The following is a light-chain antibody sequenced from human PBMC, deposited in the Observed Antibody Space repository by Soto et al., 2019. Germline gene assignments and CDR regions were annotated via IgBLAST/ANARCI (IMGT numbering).Light chain of an antibody. CDR1: QSISSW. CDR3: QQYNSYSRT. CDR2: MAS. J-gene: IGKJ2*01. Sequence: DIPMTQSPSTLSASVGDRVTITCRASQSISSWLAWYQQKPGKAPKVLIYMASGLQSGVPSRFSGSGSGTEFTLTISSLQPDDFATYYCQQYNSYSRTFGQGTKLEIK. V-gene: IGKV1-5*03.